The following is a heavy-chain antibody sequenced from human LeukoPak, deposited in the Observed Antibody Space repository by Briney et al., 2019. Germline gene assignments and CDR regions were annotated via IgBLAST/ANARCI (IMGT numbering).Heavy chain of an antibody. D-gene: IGHD6-6*01. CDR2: IYYSGST. CDR1: GGSISSGDYY. J-gene: IGHJ4*02. CDR3: ARWDSSASYLDY. V-gene: IGHV4-30-4*08. Sequence: PSQTLSLTCTVSGGSISSGDYYWSWIRQPPGKGLEWIGYIYYSGSTYYNPSLKSRVTISVDTSKNQFSLKLSSVTAADTAVYYCARWDSSASYLDYWGQGTLVTVSS.